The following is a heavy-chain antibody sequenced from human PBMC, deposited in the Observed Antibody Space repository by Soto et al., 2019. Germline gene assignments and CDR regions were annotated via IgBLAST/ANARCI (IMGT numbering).Heavy chain of an antibody. CDR3: ASGRSRWFEPVDGFSYWFDP. D-gene: IGHD6-19*01. V-gene: IGHV4-59*01. CDR1: GGSISSYY. CDR2: IYYSGST. J-gene: IGHJ5*02. Sequence: SETLSLTCTVSGGSISSYYWSWIRQPPGKGLEWIGYIYYSGSTNYNPSLKSRVTISVDTSKNQFSLKLSSVTAADTAVYYCASGRSRWFEPVDGFSYWFDPWGQGTLVTVSS.